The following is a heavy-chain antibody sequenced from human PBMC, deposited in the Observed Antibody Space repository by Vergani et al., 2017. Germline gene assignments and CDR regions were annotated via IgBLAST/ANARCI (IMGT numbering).Heavy chain of an antibody. CDR1: GYSFTSYW. D-gene: IGHD3-3*01. CDR3: ARLDYDFWSGYYPAY. CDR2: IDHSDSYT. V-gene: IGHV5-10-1*03. Sequence: EVQLVQSGAEVKKPGESLRISCKGSGYSFTSYWISWVRQMAGKGLEWMGRIDHSDSYTNYSPSFQGHVTISADKSISTAYLQWSSLKASDTAMYYCARLDYDFWSGYYPAYWGQGTLVTVSS. J-gene: IGHJ4*02.